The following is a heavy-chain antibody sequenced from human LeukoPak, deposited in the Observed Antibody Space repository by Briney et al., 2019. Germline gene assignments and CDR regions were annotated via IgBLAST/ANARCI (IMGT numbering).Heavy chain of an antibody. CDR2: ISAYNGNT. CDR3: ARDPIVVVPYGMDV. CDR1: GYTFTSYG. J-gene: IGHJ6*02. V-gene: IGHV1-18*01. Sequence: ASVKVSCKASGYTFTSYGISWVRQAPGQGLEWMGWISAYNGNTNYALKLQGRVTMTTDTSTSTAYMELRSLRSDDTAVYYCARDPIVVVPYGMDVWGQGTTVTVSS. D-gene: IGHD2-2*01.